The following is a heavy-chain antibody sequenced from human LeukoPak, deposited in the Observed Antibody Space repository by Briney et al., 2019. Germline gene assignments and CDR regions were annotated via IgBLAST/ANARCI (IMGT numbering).Heavy chain of an antibody. Sequence: SETLSLTCAVYGGSFSGYYWSWIRQPPGKGLEWIGEINHSGSTNYNPSLKSRVTISVDTSKNQFSLKLSSVTAADTAVYYCARVRRWLLTYYFDYWGQGTLVTVSS. J-gene: IGHJ4*02. D-gene: IGHD5-24*01. CDR2: INHSGST. CDR1: GGSFSGYY. V-gene: IGHV4-34*01. CDR3: ARVRRWLLTYYFDY.